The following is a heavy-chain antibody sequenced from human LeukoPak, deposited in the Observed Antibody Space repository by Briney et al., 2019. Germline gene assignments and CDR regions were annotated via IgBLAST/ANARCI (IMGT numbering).Heavy chain of an antibody. CDR2: ISGIGATT. V-gene: IGHV3-23*01. Sequence: PGGSLRLSCAASGFTFSRYAMSWVRQAPGKGLEWVSTISGIGATTYDADSAKGRFAISRDNSKNTLYLQMNSLRVEDTAVYYCAKDSSSGSYCDYWGQGSLVTVSS. D-gene: IGHD1-26*01. CDR1: GFTFSRYA. CDR3: AKDSSSGSYCDY. J-gene: IGHJ4*02.